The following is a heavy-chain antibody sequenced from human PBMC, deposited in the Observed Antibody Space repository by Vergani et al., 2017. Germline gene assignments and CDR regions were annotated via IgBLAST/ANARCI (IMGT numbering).Heavy chain of an antibody. CDR3: TKGSVYYHDSAGHGYDPYTGFDL. D-gene: IGHD5-12*01. V-gene: IGHV3-9*01. Sequence: VEVVESGGGLVQPGGSLRLSCEASGITFWKFGMHWVRQGPGKGLEWVSGISWNSGAVDYADSVRGRFTISRDNAKNSLFLEMNSLRFEDTAVYFCTKGSVYYHDSAGHGYDPYTGFDLWGQGTLVTVSS. CDR1: GITFWKFG. J-gene: IGHJ3*01. CDR2: ISWNSGAV.